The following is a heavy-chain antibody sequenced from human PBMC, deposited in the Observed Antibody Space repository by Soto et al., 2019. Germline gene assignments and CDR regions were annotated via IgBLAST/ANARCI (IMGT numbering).Heavy chain of an antibody. CDR1: GYTFTSYG. CDR2: ISAHNGNT. CDR3: AREPAAGDWFDP. V-gene: IGHV1-18*01. D-gene: IGHD6-13*01. Sequence: ASVKVSCKASGYTFTSYGISWVRQAPGQGLEWMGWISAHNGNTDYAQKLQGRVIVTRDTSTSTAYMELRSLRSDDTAVYYCAREPAAGDWFDPWGQGTLVTVSS. J-gene: IGHJ5*02.